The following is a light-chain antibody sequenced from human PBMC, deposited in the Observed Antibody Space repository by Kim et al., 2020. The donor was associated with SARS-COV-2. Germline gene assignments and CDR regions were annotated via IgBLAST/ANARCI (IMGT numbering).Light chain of an antibody. J-gene: IGKJ4*01. CDR3: QQRDSWPPAVS. CDR1: QSIDTS. V-gene: IGKV3-11*01. CDR2: DAS. Sequence: QWERAPVPCRASQSIDTSLAWYQHRPGQAPRLLVYDASIRATGVPDRFSGSGSGTDFTLTISSLEPEDFSTYYCQQRDSWPPAVSFGGGTKVDIK.